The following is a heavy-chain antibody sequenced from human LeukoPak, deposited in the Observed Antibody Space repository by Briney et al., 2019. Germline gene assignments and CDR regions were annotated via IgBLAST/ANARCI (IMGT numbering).Heavy chain of an antibody. CDR3: ARVRVGDYEGQIDY. Sequence: SETLSLTCTVSGGSISSYYWSWIRQPPGKGLEWIGYIYYSGSTNYNPSLKSRVTISVDTSKNQFSLKLSSVTAADTAVYYCARVRVGDYEGQIDYWGQGTLVTVSS. V-gene: IGHV4-59*01. J-gene: IGHJ4*02. CDR1: GGSISSYY. CDR2: IYYSGST. D-gene: IGHD4-17*01.